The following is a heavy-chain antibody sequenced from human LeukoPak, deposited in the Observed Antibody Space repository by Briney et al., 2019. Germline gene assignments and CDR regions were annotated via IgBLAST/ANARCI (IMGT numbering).Heavy chain of an antibody. D-gene: IGHD6-19*01. CDR3: ARYTSGGGSYDY. Sequence: SETLSLTCTVSGGSISSYYWIWIRQPPGKGLEWIGYIYYTWSTNYNPSLKSRVTMSVDTSKNQFSLRLRSVTAADTAVYYCARYTSGGGSYDYWGQGTLVTVSS. CDR1: GGSISSYY. V-gene: IGHV4-59*08. J-gene: IGHJ4*01. CDR2: IYYTWST.